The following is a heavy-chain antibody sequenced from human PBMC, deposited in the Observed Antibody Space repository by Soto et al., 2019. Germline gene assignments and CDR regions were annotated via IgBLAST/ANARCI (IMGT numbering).Heavy chain of an antibody. CDR1: GGSISSSSYY. D-gene: IGHD3-3*01. Sequence: LSLTCTVSGGSISSSSYYWGWIRQPPGKGLEWIGSIYYSGSTYYNPSLKSRVTISVDTSKNQFSLKLSPVTAADTAVYYCARRDYYDFWSGYYTLSYFDYWGQGTLVTVSS. CDR2: IYYSGST. J-gene: IGHJ4*02. V-gene: IGHV4-39*01. CDR3: ARRDYYDFWSGYYTLSYFDY.